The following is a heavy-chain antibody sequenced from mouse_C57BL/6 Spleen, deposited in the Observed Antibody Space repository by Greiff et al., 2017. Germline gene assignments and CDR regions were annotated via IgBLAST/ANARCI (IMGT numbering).Heavy chain of an antibody. CDR2: IDPSDSYT. D-gene: IGHD2-4*01. V-gene: IGHV1-69*01. Sequence: QVQLQQPGAELVMPGASVKLSCKASGYTFTSYWMHWVKQRPGQGLEWIGEIDPSDSYTNYNQKFKGKSTLTVDKSSSTAYMQLSSLTSEDSAVYYCARCPYYDYAMDYWGQGTSVTVSS. CDR1: GYTFTSYW. J-gene: IGHJ4*01. CDR3: ARCPYYDYAMDY.